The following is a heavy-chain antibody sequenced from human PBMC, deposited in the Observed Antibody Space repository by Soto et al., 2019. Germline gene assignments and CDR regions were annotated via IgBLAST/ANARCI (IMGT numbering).Heavy chain of an antibody. CDR2: ISGSGGST. V-gene: IGHV3-23*01. Sequence: GGSLRLSCAASGFTFSSYAMSWVRQAPGKGLEWVSAISGSGGSTYYADSVKGQFTISTDNSKNTLYLQMNSLRAEDTAVYYCAKDRAMDDILTGYYEPYYFDYWGQGTLVTVSS. J-gene: IGHJ4*02. CDR3: AKDRAMDDILTGYYEPYYFDY. D-gene: IGHD3-9*01. CDR1: GFTFSSYA.